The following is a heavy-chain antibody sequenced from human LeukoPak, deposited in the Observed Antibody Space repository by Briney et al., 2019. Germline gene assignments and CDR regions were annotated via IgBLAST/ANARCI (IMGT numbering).Heavy chain of an antibody. Sequence: GGSLRLSCAASGFTFSSSGMHWVRQAPGKGLAWEAFIGHEGSNKYYADSVKGRFTISRDDSKNTLYLQMNSLRAEDTAVYYCAKDGHWTFDYWGQGTLVTVSS. V-gene: IGHV3-30*02. J-gene: IGHJ4*02. CDR2: IGHEGSNK. D-gene: IGHD1-1*01. CDR1: GFTFSSSG. CDR3: AKDGHWTFDY.